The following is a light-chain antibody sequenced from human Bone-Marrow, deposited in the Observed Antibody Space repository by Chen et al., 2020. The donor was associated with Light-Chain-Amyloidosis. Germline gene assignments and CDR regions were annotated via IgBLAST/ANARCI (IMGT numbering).Light chain of an antibody. CDR1: ESLLYRDGDTC. J-gene: IGKJ5*01. Sequence: DVVLTQSPLSLPVIPGQPASISCRSSESLLYRDGDTCLSWFHQRPGQSPRRLIYGVSKRDSGVPDRFSGSGSGALFTLKISRVQADDVGVYYCMQGTHWPMTFGPGTRLEIK. V-gene: IGKV2-30*01. CDR2: GVS. CDR3: MQGTHWPMT.